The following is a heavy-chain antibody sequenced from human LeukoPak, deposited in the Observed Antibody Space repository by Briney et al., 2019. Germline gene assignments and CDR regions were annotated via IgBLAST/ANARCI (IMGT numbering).Heavy chain of an antibody. D-gene: IGHD6-19*01. Sequence: GRSLRLSCAASGFTFSSYGMHWVRQAPGKGLEWVAVIWYDGSNKYYADSVKGRFTISRDNSKSTLYLQMNSLRAEDTAVYYCARDTGIAMGSPFDYWGQGTLVTVSS. CDR2: IWYDGSNK. CDR1: GFTFSSYG. V-gene: IGHV3-33*01. CDR3: ARDTGIAMGSPFDY. J-gene: IGHJ4*02.